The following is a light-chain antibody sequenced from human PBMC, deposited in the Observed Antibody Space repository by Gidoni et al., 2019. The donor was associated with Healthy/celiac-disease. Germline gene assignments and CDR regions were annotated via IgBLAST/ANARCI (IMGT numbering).Light chain of an antibody. CDR1: KLGDKY. CDR3: QAWDSSTVV. V-gene: IGLV3-1*01. CDR2: QDS. J-gene: IGLJ2*01. Sequence: YTLTTPPSVAVSPGQTASITCSGDKLGDKYACWYQQKPGQSPVLVIYQDSKRPSGIPERFSGSNSGNTATLTISGTQAMDEADYYCQAWDSSTVVFGGGTKLTVL.